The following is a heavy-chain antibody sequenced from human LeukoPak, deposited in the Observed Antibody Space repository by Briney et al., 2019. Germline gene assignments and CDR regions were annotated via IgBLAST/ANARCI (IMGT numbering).Heavy chain of an antibody. CDR1: GYTFTGYY. J-gene: IGHJ4*02. D-gene: IGHD3-22*01. CDR3: ARDPSRAYYDSSGYYRY. V-gene: IGHV1-2*02. CDR2: INPNSGGT. Sequence: ASVKVSCKASGYTFTGYYMHWVRQAPGQGLEWMGWINPNSGGTNYAQKFQGRVTMTRDTSISTAYMELSRLRSDDTAVYYCARDPSRAYYDSSGYYRYWGQRTLVTVSS.